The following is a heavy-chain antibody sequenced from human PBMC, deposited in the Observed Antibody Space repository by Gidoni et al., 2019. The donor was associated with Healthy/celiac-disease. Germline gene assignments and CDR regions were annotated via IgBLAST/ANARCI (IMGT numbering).Heavy chain of an antibody. Sequence: QVQLVQSGAEVKKPGSSVKVSCKASGGTFSSYAIRWVRQAPGQGLEWMGGIIPLFCTANYAQKFQGRVTITADESTSTAYMELSSLRSEDTAVYYCARGGLDWRYYYGMDVWGQGTTVTVSS. CDR1: GGTFSSYA. D-gene: IGHD3-9*01. J-gene: IGHJ6*02. CDR3: ARGGLDWRYYYGMDV. V-gene: IGHV1-69*01. CDR2: IIPLFCTA.